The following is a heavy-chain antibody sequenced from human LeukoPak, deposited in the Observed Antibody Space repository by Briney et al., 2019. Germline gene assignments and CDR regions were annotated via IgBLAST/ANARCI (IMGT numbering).Heavy chain of an antibody. CDR2: IIPIFGTA. CDR1: GGTLSSYA. Sequence: ASVKVSCKASGGTLSSYAISWVRQAPGQGLEWMGGIIPIFGTANYAQKFQGRVTITADESTSTAYMELSSLRSEDTAVYYCARGRYSNYDFDYWGQGTLVTVSS. D-gene: IGHD4-11*01. CDR3: ARGRYSNYDFDY. V-gene: IGHV1-69*01. J-gene: IGHJ4*02.